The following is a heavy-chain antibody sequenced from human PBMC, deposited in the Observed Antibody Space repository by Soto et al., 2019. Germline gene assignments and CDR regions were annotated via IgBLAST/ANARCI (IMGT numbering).Heavy chain of an antibody. D-gene: IGHD6-25*01. V-gene: IGHV4-59*04. Sequence: ASETLSLTCTVSGGSISSYYWSWIRQPPGRGLEWIGSIYYSGATFYNSSLNSRVTISVDTSKNQLSLRLSSVTAADTAVYYCVRQGPATMWDWGQGALVTVSS. CDR1: GGSISSYY. CDR3: VRQGPATMWD. J-gene: IGHJ4*02. CDR2: IYYSGAT.